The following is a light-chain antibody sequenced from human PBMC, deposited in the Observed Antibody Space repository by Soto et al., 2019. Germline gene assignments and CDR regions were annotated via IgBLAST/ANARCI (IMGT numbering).Light chain of an antibody. J-gene: IGKJ4*01. CDR3: QQLNSYPFT. CDR2: EAS. CDR1: QGINSF. V-gene: IGKV1-9*01. Sequence: IQLTQSPSSLSASIGDRVSITCRASQGINSFLVWYQQKPGRAPEVLIYEASTLQSGVSSRFSGSGSGTDFTLTISSLQPEDSATYYCQQLNSYPFTFGGGTKVEIK.